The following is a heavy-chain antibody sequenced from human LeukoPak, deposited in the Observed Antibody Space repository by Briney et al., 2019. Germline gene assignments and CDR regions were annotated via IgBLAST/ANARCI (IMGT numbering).Heavy chain of an antibody. Sequence: PGRSLRLSCAASGFTFSSYAMHWVRQAPGKGLEWVAVISYDGSNKYYADSVKGRFTISRDNSKNTLYLQMNSLTAEDTAVYYCTRRGGGLSFDYWGQGTLVTVSS. CDR2: ISYDGSNK. J-gene: IGHJ4*02. V-gene: IGHV3-30-3*01. CDR1: GFTFSSYA. D-gene: IGHD2-8*02. CDR3: TRRGGGLSFDY.